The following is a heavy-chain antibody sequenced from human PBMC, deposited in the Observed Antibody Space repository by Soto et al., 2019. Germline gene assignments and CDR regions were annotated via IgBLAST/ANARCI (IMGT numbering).Heavy chain of an antibody. D-gene: IGHD6-6*01. CDR1: WFSVSSSD. Sequence: GGSLRLSCAASWFSVSSSDMSWVRQVPGEGLEWVSVIYSGGSTHDADYVKGRFSVSRDNSKNTVDLQMNSLRVDDTAVYYCGTSSRKDYHFAMDVWGQGTAVTVSS. CDR2: IYSGGST. CDR3: GTSSRKDYHFAMDV. J-gene: IGHJ6*02. V-gene: IGHV3-53*01.